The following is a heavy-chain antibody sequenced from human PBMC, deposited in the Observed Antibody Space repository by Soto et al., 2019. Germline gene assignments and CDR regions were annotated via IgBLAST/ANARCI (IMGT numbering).Heavy chain of an antibody. J-gene: IGHJ4*02. Sequence: QVQLVESGGGVVQPGGSLRLSCAGSGVNFNNYGMYWVRQAPGKGLEWVAFISFQGTNDYYAEAVKGRFTISKDYSKKTLFLQMNSLRADDTAMYYCVKLMFDHDSSGFSGDYWGQGTLVTVS. V-gene: IGHV3-30*18. CDR3: VKLMFDHDSSGFSGDY. CDR2: ISFQGTND. CDR1: GVNFNNYG. D-gene: IGHD3-22*01.